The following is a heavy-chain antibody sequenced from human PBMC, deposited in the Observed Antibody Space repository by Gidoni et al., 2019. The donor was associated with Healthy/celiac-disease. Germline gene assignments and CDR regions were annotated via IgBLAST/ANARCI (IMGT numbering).Heavy chain of an antibody. CDR1: GGSISSYY. CDR2: IYYSGST. V-gene: IGHV4-59*01. J-gene: IGHJ4*02. Sequence: QVQLQESGPGLVKPSETLSLTCTVSGGSISSYYWSWIRQPPGKGLEWIGYIYYSGSTNYNPSLKSRVTISVDTSKNQFSLKLSSVTAADTAVYYCAREWAGAPPDYWGQGTLVTVSS. D-gene: IGHD1-26*01. CDR3: AREWAGAPPDY.